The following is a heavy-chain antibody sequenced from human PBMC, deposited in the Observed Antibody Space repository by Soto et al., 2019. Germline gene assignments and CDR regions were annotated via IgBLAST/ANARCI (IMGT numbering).Heavy chain of an antibody. Sequence: QVQLVQSGAEVKKPGASVKVSCKASGYTFTSYYMHWVRQAPGQGLEWMGIINPSGGSTSYAQKFQGGGPMTRDTSTGTVYMELRSLRCEDTAVYYCARVYPSDTRYGYVGNNWFDPWGQGTLVTVSS. D-gene: IGHD5-18*01. J-gene: IGHJ5*02. CDR1: GYTFTSYY. V-gene: IGHV1-46*03. CDR3: ARVYPSDTRYGYVGNNWFDP. CDR2: INPSGGST.